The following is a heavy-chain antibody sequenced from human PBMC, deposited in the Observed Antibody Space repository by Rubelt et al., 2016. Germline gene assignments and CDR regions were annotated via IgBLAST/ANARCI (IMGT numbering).Heavy chain of an antibody. J-gene: IGHJ3*02. CDR2: ISSSSSYT. V-gene: IGHV3-11*06. D-gene: IGHD6-13*01. Sequence: QVQLVESGGGLVKPGGSLRLSCAASGFTFSDYYMSWIRQAPGKGLEWVSYISSSSSYTNYADSVKGRFTISRDNAKNSLYLQMNSLRAEDTAVYYCARDVAAAGDDAFDIWGQGTMVTVSS. CDR1: GFTFSDYY. CDR3: ARDVAAAGDDAFDI.